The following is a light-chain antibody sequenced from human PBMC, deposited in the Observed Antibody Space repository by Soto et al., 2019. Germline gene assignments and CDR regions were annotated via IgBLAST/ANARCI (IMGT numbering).Light chain of an antibody. J-gene: IGKJ1*01. CDR2: GAS. CDR3: QQYGSSPGT. Sequence: EIVLTQSPGTLSLSPGEIATLSCRASQRVSSSYLAWYQQKTGQAPRLLIYGASSRATGIPDRFSGSGSGTDFTLTISRLEPEDFAVYYCQQYGSSPGTFGQGTKVEIK. V-gene: IGKV3-20*01. CDR1: QRVSSSY.